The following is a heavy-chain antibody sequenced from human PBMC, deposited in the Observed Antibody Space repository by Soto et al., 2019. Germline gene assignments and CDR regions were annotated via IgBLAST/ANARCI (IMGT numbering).Heavy chain of an antibody. D-gene: IGHD6-6*01. CDR2: ISSSGSTI. V-gene: IGHV3-11*01. J-gene: IGHJ6*02. CDR3: ARAEQLGPFGMDV. Sequence: GGSLRLSCAVSGFTFSDYYMSWIRQAPGKGLEWVSYISSSGSTIYYADSVKGRFTISRDNAKNSLYLQMNSLRAEDTAVYYCARAEQLGPFGMDVWGQGTTVTVSS. CDR1: GFTFSDYY.